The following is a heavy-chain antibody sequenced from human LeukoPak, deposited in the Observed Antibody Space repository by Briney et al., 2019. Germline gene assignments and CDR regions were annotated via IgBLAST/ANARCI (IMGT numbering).Heavy chain of an antibody. CDR1: GFTFSSYS. D-gene: IGHD2-21*02. CDR2: ISSSSSYI. J-gene: IGHJ4*02. CDR3: ARGGGDHHFDH. Sequence: GGSLRLSCAASGFTFSSYSMNWVRQAPGKGLEWVSSISSSSSYIYYADSVKGRFTISRDNAKNSLYLQMNSLRAEDTAVYFCARGGGDHHFDHWGQGTLVTVSS. V-gene: IGHV3-21*04.